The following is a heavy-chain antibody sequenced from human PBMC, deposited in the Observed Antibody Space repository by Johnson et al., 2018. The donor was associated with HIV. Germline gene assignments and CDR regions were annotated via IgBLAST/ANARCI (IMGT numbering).Heavy chain of an antibody. J-gene: IGHJ3*02. CDR3: ARGPVFDI. CDR2: ISYDGSNK. Sequence: QVQLVESGGGLVKPGGSLRLSCAASGFTFSNVWMTWVRQAPGKGLEWVALISYDGSNKYYADSVKGRFTISRDNSKNTLYLQMNGLRAEDTAVYYCARGPVFDIWGQGTMVTVSS. CDR1: GFTFSNVW. V-gene: IGHV3-30-3*01.